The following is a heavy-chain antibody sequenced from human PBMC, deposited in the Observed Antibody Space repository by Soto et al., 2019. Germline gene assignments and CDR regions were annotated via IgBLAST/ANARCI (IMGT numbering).Heavy chain of an antibody. CDR1: GGSFSVYY. Sequence: KLSDTLSLTCAVYGGSFSVYYWSWIRQPPGKGLEWIGEINHSGSTNYNPSLKSRVTISVDTSKNQFSLKLSSVTAADTAVYYCARRGNTMVRETYYYGMDVWGQGTTVTVSS. CDR2: INHSGST. J-gene: IGHJ6*02. V-gene: IGHV4-34*01. CDR3: ARRGNTMVRETYYYGMDV. D-gene: IGHD3-10*01.